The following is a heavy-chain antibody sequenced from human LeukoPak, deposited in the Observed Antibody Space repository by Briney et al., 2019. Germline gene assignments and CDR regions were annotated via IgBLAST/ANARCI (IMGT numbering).Heavy chain of an antibody. V-gene: IGHV4-4*07. CDR2: IYITGDS. CDR1: GDSISNYY. D-gene: IGHD6-25*01. Sequence: PSETLSLTCTVSGDSISNYYWSWIRQPAGKGLEWIGRIYITGDSNYNPSLKSRVTMSVDPSKNQVSLKLKYVTAADTAVYYCAREVTSEATPYFIDYWGQGTLVTVSS. CDR3: AREVTSEATPYFIDY. J-gene: IGHJ4*02.